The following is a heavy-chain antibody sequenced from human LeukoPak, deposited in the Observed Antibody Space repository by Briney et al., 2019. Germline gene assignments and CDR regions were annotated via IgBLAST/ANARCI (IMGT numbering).Heavy chain of an antibody. CDR1: GYTLTELS. D-gene: IGHD6-19*01. CDR2: FDPEDGET. V-gene: IGHV1-24*01. Sequence: ASVKVSCKVSGYTLTELSMHWVRQAPGKGLEWMGGFDPEDGETIYAQKFQGRVTMTEDTSTDTAYMELSSLRSEDTAVYYCATLLGGVPGTEGGNWFDPWGQGTLVTVSS. J-gene: IGHJ5*02. CDR3: ATLLGGVPGTEGGNWFDP.